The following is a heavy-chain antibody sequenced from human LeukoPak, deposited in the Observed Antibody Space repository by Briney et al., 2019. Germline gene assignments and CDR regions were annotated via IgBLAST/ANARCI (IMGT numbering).Heavy chain of an antibody. V-gene: IGHV3-7*05. CDR1: GFTFSNYW. CDR3: ARHWPPLPS. Sequence: TGGSLILSCAASGFTFSNYWMSWVRQAPGKGLEWVANIKQDGSEKVYVDSVKGRFTISRDNAKNSLYLQMNSLRAEDTAVYYCARHWPPLPSWGQGTLVTVSS. CDR2: IKQDGSEK. J-gene: IGHJ5*02.